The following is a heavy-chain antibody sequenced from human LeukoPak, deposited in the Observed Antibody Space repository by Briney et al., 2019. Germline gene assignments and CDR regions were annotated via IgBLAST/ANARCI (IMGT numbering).Heavy chain of an antibody. CDR1: GFTFSTYS. J-gene: IGHJ6*02. Sequence: GGSLRLSCAASGFTFSTYSMNWVRQAPGKGLEWVSYISSSSSTIYYADSVKGRFTISRDNAKNSLYLQMSNLRAEDTAVYFCARGGGLDVWGQGATVTVSS. V-gene: IGHV3-48*04. D-gene: IGHD3-16*01. CDR2: ISSSSSTI. CDR3: ARGGGLDV.